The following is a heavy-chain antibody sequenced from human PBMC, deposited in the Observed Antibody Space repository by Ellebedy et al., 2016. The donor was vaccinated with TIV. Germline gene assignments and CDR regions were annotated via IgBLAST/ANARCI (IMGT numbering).Heavy chain of an antibody. V-gene: IGHV3-13*01. J-gene: IGHJ4*02. CDR1: GFTLTNYD. D-gene: IGHD1-14*01. CDR3: ARATAGFDY. Sequence: GESLKISCAASGFTLTNYDMHWVRQATGKGLEWVSAIGTAGDTYYPGSVKGRFTISRENAKNSMYLQMNSLRAEDTAVYYCARATAGFDYWGRGTLVTVSS. CDR2: IGTAGDT.